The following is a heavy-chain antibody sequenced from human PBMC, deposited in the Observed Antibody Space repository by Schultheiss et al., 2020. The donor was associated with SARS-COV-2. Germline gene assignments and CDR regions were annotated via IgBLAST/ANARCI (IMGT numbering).Heavy chain of an antibody. D-gene: IGHD2-2*02. CDR2: IYYSGST. J-gene: IGHJ2*01. CDR3: ARRVGCSSTSCYIRYWYFDL. V-gene: IGHV4-39*01. Sequence: WIRQPPGKGLEWIGSIYYSGSTYYNPSLKSRVTISVDTSKNQFSLKLSSVTAADTAVYYCARRVGCSSTSCYIRYWYFDLWGRGTLVTVSS.